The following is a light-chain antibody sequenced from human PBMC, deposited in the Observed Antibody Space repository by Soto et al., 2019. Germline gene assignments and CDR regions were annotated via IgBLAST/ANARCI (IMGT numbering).Light chain of an antibody. CDR1: QTIDSW. CDR3: QQYHIYSGT. CDR2: KAS. Sequence: DIQMTQSPSTLSASAGHRVTITCRASQTIDSWLAWYQQRPGTPPNLLIEKASTLASGVPYRFSGSGSGTEFTLTSNSLQPDDFATYYCQQYHIYSGTFGQGTKVEI. J-gene: IGKJ1*01. V-gene: IGKV1-5*03.